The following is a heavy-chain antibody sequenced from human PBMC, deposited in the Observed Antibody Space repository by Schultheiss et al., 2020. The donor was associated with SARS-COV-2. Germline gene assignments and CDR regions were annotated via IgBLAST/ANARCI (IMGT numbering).Heavy chain of an antibody. CDR2: ISSSSSYI. J-gene: IGHJ3*02. V-gene: IGHV3-21*01. CDR1: GFTFSSYG. CDR3: ASGAWFGELDAFDI. Sequence: GGSLRLSCAASGFTFSSYGMHWVRQAPGKGLEWVSSISSSSSYIYYADSVKGRFTISRDNAKNSLYLQMNSLRAEDTAVYYCASGAWFGELDAFDIWGQGTMVTVSS. D-gene: IGHD3-10*01.